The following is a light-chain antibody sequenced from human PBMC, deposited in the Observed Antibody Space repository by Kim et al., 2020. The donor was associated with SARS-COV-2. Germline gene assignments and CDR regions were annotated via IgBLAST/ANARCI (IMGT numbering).Light chain of an antibody. CDR3: QQYGSSHPFS. CDR2: GAS. Sequence: EIVLTQSPGTLSLSPWERATLSCRASQSVSSSYLAWYQQRPGQAPRLLIYGASSRATGIPDRFSGSGSGTDFTLTISRLEPEDFAVYYCQQYGSSHPFSFGQGTKLEI. J-gene: IGKJ2*03. CDR1: QSVSSSY. V-gene: IGKV3-20*01.